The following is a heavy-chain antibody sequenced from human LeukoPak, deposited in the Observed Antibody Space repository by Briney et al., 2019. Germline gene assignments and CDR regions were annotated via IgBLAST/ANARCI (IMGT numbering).Heavy chain of an antibody. V-gene: IGHV1-2*02. CDR1: GYTFTGYY. CDR2: INPNSGGT. J-gene: IGHJ5*02. D-gene: IGHD6-13*01. Sequence: ASVKASCKASGYTFTGYYMHWVRQAPGQGLEWMGWINPNSGGTNYAQKLQGRVTMTTDTSTSTAYMELRSLRSDDTAVYYCARDADSSSWYRPTDNWFDPWGQGTLVTVSS. CDR3: ARDADSSSWYRPTDNWFDP.